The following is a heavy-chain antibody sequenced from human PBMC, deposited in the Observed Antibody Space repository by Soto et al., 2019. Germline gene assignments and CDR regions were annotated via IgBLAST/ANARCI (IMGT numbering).Heavy chain of an antibody. CDR2: IHSGGDT. Sequence: EVQLVESGGGLVQPGGSLRLSCAASGFTVSSNYMTWVRQAPGKGPEWVSVIHSGGDTYYTDSVEGRFTISRHDSENTVYLQMNSLRAEDTAVYYCARDGPYYYASRMDVWGQGTTVTVSS. CDR1: GFTVSSNY. CDR3: ARDGPYYYASRMDV. D-gene: IGHD3-10*01. V-gene: IGHV3-53*04. J-gene: IGHJ6*02.